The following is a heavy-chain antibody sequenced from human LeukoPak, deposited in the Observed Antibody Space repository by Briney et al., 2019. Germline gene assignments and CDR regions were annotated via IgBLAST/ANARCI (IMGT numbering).Heavy chain of an antibody. Sequence: SETLSLTCAVYGGSFSGYYWSWIRQPPGKGLEWIGEINHSGSTNYNPSLKSRVTISVDTSKNQFSLKLSSVTAADTAVYYCARDGSYGGYGDYWGQGTLVTVSS. CDR1: GGSFSGYY. D-gene: IGHD5-12*01. V-gene: IGHV4-34*01. CDR2: INHSGST. J-gene: IGHJ4*02. CDR3: ARDGSYGGYGDY.